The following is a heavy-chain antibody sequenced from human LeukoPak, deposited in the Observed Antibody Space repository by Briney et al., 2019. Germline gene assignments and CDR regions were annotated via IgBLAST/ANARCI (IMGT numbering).Heavy chain of an antibody. J-gene: IGHJ4*02. CDR1: GFTFSEYY. CDR3: ARDPGGESDY. Sequence: PGGSLRLSCAASGFTFSEYYMSSIRQAPGPELEWVSYISSSGSTIYYADSVKGRFTISRDNAKNSLYLQMNSLRAEGTAVYYCARDPGGESDYWGQGTLVTVSS. V-gene: IGHV3-11*01. CDR2: ISSSGSTI. D-gene: IGHD2-21*01.